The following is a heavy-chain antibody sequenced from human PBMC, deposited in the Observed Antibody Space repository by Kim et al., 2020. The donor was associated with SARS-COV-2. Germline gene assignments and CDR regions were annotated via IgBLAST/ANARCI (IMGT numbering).Heavy chain of an antibody. Sequence: GGSLRLSCAASEFTFTNYVMSWVRQAPGKGLEWVSLISGIGDSIHYADSVKGRFTISRDNSKNTLYLQLNSLRAEDTAVYYCARTLWYRDYGLPDFWGQGTLVTVSS. CDR1: EFTFTNYV. CDR2: ISGIGDSI. V-gene: IGHV3-23*01. J-gene: IGHJ4*02. D-gene: IGHD4-17*01. CDR3: ARTLWYRDYGLPDF.